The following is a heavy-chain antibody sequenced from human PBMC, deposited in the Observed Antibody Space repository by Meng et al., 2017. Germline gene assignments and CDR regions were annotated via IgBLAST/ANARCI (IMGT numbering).Heavy chain of an antibody. Sequence: GQLVGAGGGVDSPGRSLRLSCAASGVTFGGYGMQWVRQAPGKGLEWVAVIWYDGSNKYYADSVKGRFTISRDNSKNTLYLQMNSLRAEDTAVYYCARVVYSSGWSFDYWGQGTLVTVSS. CDR2: IWYDGSNK. D-gene: IGHD6-19*01. V-gene: IGHV3-33*01. CDR3: ARVVYSSGWSFDY. J-gene: IGHJ4*02. CDR1: GVTFGGYG.